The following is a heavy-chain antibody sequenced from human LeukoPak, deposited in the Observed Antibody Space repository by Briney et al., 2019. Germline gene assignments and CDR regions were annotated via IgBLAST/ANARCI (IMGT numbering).Heavy chain of an antibody. J-gene: IGHJ3*02. CDR1: GGSISSDY. V-gene: IGHV4-59*01. CDR3: ARRDSSSLAAFDI. D-gene: IGHD6-6*01. Sequence: PSETLSLTCTVAGGSISSDYWTWIRQPPGKGLEWVGYTHYSGSTNFNPSLKSRVTISVDTSKNQFSLKLSSVTAADTAVYYCARRDSSSLAAFDIWGQGTMVTVSS. CDR2: THYSGST.